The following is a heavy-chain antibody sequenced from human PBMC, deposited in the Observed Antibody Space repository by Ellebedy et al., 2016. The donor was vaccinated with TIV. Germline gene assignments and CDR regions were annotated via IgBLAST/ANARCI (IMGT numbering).Heavy chain of an antibody. V-gene: IGHV3-30-3*01. CDR1: GFTFSSYA. CDR2: ISYDGSNK. CDR3: ARELGSYPEGPFDY. D-gene: IGHD1-26*01. J-gene: IGHJ4*02. Sequence: GGSLRLXXAASGFTFSSYAMHWVRQAPGKGLEWVAVISYDGSNKYYADSVKGRFTISRDNSKNTLYLQMNSLRAEDTAVYYCARELGSYPEGPFDYWGQGTLVTVSS.